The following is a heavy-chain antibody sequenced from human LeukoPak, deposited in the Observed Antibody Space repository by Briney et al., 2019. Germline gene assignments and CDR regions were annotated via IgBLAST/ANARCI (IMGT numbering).Heavy chain of an antibody. CDR1: GFTFSSYA. D-gene: IGHD3-22*01. Sequence: GGSLRLSCAASGFTFSSYAMSWVRQAPGKGLEWVSAISGSGGSTYYADSVKGRFTISRDNSKNTLYLQMNSLRAEDAAVYYCARGVANYYESSGYQNWGQGTLVTVSS. J-gene: IGHJ4*02. CDR3: ARGVANYYESSGYQN. V-gene: IGHV3-23*01. CDR2: ISGSGGST.